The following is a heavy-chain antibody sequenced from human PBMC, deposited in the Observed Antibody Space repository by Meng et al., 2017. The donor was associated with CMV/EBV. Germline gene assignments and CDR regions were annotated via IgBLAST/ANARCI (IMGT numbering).Heavy chain of an antibody. V-gene: IGHV1-18*01. CDR2: ISAYNGNT. Sequence: ASVKVSCKASGYTFTSYGISWVRQAPGQGLEWMGWISAYNGNTNYAQKLQGRVTMTTDTSTSTAYMELRSLRSEDTAVYYCARLRGGKAAAGNWDYYYYYGMDVWGQGTTVTVSS. J-gene: IGHJ6*02. CDR1: GYTFTSYG. D-gene: IGHD6-13*01. CDR3: ARLRGGKAAAGNWDYYYYYGMDV.